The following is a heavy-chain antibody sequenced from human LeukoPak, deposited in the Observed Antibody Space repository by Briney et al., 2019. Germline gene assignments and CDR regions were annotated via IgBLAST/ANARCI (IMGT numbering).Heavy chain of an antibody. D-gene: IGHD5-18*01. CDR3: ARDGSNGYSYGYGFDS. V-gene: IGHV3-66*01. J-gene: IGHJ4*02. CDR2: FYTGGST. Sequence: GGSLKLSCAASGFTFSSQWMSWVRQAPGKGLEWVSVFYTGGSTDYADSVKGRFTFSRDNSKNTLYLQMNSLRVEDTAVYYCARDGSNGYSYGYGFDSWGQGTLVTVSS. CDR1: GFTFSSQW.